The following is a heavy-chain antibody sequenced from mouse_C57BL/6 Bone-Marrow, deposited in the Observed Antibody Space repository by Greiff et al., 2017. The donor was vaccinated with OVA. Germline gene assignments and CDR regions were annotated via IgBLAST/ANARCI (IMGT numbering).Heavy chain of an antibody. CDR2: IYPRSGNT. Sequence: VQLKESGAELARPGASVKLSCKASGYTFTSYGISWVKQRTGQGLEWIGEIYPRSGNTYYNEKFKGKATLTADKSSSTAYMELRSLTSEDSAVYFCARSGYDYDEDYWGQGTTLTVSS. J-gene: IGHJ2*01. CDR3: ARSGYDYDEDY. CDR1: GYTFTSYG. V-gene: IGHV1-81*01. D-gene: IGHD2-4*01.